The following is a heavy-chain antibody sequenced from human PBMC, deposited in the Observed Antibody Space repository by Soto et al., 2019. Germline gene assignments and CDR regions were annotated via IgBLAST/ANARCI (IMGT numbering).Heavy chain of an antibody. J-gene: IGHJ4*02. D-gene: IGHD3-22*01. CDR2: ISSSGSTI. CDR3: ARGRTYPTYYYDSSGPLYFDY. Sequence: PGGSLRLSCAASGFTFSSYEMNWVRLAPGKGLEWVSYISSSGSTIYYADSVKGRFTISRDNAKNSLYLQMNSLRAEDTAVYYCARGRTYPTYYYDSSGPLYFDYWGQGTLVTVSS. V-gene: IGHV3-48*03. CDR1: GFTFSSYE.